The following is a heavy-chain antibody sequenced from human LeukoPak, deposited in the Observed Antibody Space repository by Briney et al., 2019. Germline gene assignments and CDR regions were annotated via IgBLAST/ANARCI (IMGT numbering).Heavy chain of an antibody. Sequence: PVGSLTLSCAASGCSFGTYGMHWGRQAPGKGLELVAAIWYDGNNKYYADSVKGRFTISRDNSKKTLYLEMNSLRAEDTDVFYCARDLGSGTSLSYFDFWGQGTLVTVS. J-gene: IGHJ4*02. V-gene: IGHV3-33*01. D-gene: IGHD3-10*01. CDR2: IWYDGNNK. CDR1: GCSFGTYG. CDR3: ARDLGSGTSLSYFDF.